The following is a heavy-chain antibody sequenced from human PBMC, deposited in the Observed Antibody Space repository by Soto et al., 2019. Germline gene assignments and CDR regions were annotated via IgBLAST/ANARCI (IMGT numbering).Heavy chain of an antibody. CDR3: ARGDELRFLEWLYPADGWFDY. V-gene: IGHV4-34*01. J-gene: IGHJ4*02. CDR2: INHSGST. D-gene: IGHD3-3*01. Sequence: ETLSLTCAVYGGSFSGYYWSWIRQPPGKGLEWIGEINHSGSTNYNPSLKSRVTISVDTSKNQFSLKLSSVTAADTAVYYCARGDELRFLEWLYPADGWFDYWGQGTLVTVSS. CDR1: GGSFSGYY.